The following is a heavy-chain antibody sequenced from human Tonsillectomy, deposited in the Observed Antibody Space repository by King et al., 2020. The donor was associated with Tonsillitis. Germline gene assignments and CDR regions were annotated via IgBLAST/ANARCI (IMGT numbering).Heavy chain of an antibody. CDR3: ARHRLLNWFDR. V-gene: IGHV4-39*01. Sequence: QLQESGPGLVKPSETLSLTCTVSGGSISSTSFYWGWIRQPPGKGLEWIGSILYSGSTYYDPSLKSRVTISVDTSQNQFSLKLSSVTAADTAVYYCARHRLLNWFDRWGKGTLVTVSS. D-gene: IGHD2/OR15-2a*01. CDR1: GGSISSTSFY. J-gene: IGHJ5*02. CDR2: ILYSGST.